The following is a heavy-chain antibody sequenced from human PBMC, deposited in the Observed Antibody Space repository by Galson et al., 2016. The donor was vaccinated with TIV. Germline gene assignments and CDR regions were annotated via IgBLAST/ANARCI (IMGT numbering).Heavy chain of an antibody. CDR1: GFTFGGYV. CDR2: ISLTGSHV. CDR3: GGGANSAEK. D-gene: IGHD4/OR15-4a*01. J-gene: IGHJ4*02. V-gene: IGHV3-21*01. Sequence: SLRLSCAASGFTFGGYVMNWVRQAPGKGLEWVSSISLTGSHVYYGDSMKGRFTISRDNAKGSLNLQMKSLRAEDTAVYYCGGGANSAEKWGLGTQVTVSS.